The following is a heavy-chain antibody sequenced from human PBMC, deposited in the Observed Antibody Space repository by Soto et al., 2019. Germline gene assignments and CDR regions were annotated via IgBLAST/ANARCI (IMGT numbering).Heavy chain of an antibody. CDR2: ISSSGTII. CDR1: GFTLSDYY. V-gene: IGHV3-11*01. D-gene: IGHD6-19*01. CDR3: TRCVKQWLVGGDYYYYYMDV. Sequence: QVQLVESGGGLAKPGGSLRLSCEASGFTLSDYYMSWIRQAPGKGLEWISYISSSGTIIYYAASVKGRFTISRDNAKKSLYPDMYSLGAEDSSVYYSTRCVKQWLVGGDYYYYYMDVWGKGTTVTVSS. J-gene: IGHJ6*03.